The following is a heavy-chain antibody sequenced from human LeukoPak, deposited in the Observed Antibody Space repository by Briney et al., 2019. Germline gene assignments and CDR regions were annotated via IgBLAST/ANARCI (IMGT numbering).Heavy chain of an antibody. CDR3: ASLNHYYYYYYMDV. V-gene: IGHV3-66*01. J-gene: IGHJ6*03. CDR2: IYSGGST. CDR1: GFTVSSNY. Sequence: GGSLRLSCAASGFTVSSNYMSWVRQAPGKGLEWGAVIYSGGSTYYAGSVKGRFTISRDNYKNALYLQMIRLRAEDTDVYDCASLNHYYYYYYMDVWGKGTTVTVSS.